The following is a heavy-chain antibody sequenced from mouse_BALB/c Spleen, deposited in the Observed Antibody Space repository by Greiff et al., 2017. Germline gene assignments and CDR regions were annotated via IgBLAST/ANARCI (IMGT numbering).Heavy chain of an antibody. Sequence: VQLKESGTVLARPGASVKMSCKASGYTFTSYWMHWVKQRPGQGLEWIGAIYPGNSDTSYNQKFKGKAKLTAVTSTSTAYMELSSLTNEDSAVYYCTRGNYVGYAMDYWGQGTSVTVSS. J-gene: IGHJ4*01. V-gene: IGHV1-5*01. CDR3: TRGNYVGYAMDY. D-gene: IGHD2-1*01. CDR1: GYTFTSYW. CDR2: IYPGNSDT.